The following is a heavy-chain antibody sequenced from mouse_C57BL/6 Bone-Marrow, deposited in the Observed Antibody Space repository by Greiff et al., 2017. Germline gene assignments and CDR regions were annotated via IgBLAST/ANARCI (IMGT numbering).Heavy chain of an antibody. CDR1: GYTFTSYG. V-gene: IGHV1-81*01. CDR3: ARGIRITYFDY. D-gene: IGHD1-1*01. Sequence: QVQLKESGAELARPGASVKLSCKASGYTFTSYGISWVKQRTGQGLEWIGEIYPRSGNTYYNEKFKGKATLTADKSSSTAYMELRSLTSEDSAVYFCARGIRITYFDYWGQGTTLTVSS. CDR2: IYPRSGNT. J-gene: IGHJ2*01.